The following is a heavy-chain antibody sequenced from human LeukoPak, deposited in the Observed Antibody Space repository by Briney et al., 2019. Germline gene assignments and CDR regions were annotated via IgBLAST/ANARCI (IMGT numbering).Heavy chain of an antibody. CDR1: GFTFSSHW. J-gene: IGHJ4*02. CDR2: INSDGSSA. CDR3: ARAFSGGSSWSDIDY. Sequence: PGGSLRLSCAASGFTFSSHWMHWVRQAPGKGLVWVSRINSDGSSASYADSVKGRFTISRDNAKNTLYLQMNSLRAEDTAVYYCARAFSGGSSWSDIDYWGQGTLVTVSS. V-gene: IGHV3-74*01. D-gene: IGHD6-13*01.